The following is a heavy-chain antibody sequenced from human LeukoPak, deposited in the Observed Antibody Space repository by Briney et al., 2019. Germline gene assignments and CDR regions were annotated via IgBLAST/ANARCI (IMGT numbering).Heavy chain of an antibody. CDR1: GGSISGYY. J-gene: IGHJ5*02. D-gene: IGHD3-22*01. V-gene: IGHV4-59*01. CDR3: ARGTYYYDSSNREDWFDP. CDR2: IYYSGNT. Sequence: SETLSLTCTVSGGSISGYYLSWIRQPPGKGLEWIGYIYYSGNTNYNPSLKSRVTISVDTSTNQFSLKLSSVTAADTAVYFCARGTYYYDSSNREDWFDPWGQGTLVTVSS.